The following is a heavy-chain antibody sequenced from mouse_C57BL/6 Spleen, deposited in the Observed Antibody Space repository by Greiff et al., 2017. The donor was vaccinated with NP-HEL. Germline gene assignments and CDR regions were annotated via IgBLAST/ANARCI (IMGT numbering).Heavy chain of an antibody. V-gene: IGHV5-9*01. J-gene: IGHJ2*01. Sequence: EVQRVESGGGLVKPGGSLKLSCAASGFTFSSYTMSWVRQTPEKRLEWVATISGGGGNTYYPDSVKGRFTISRDNAKNTLYLQMSSLRSEDTALYYCARQSWYYFDYWGQGTTLTVSS. CDR1: GFTFSSYT. CDR3: ARQSWYYFDY. CDR2: ISGGGGNT.